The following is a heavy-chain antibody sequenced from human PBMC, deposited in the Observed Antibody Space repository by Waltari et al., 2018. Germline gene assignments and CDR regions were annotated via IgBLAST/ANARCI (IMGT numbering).Heavy chain of an antibody. CDR3: ASLRVWDY. CDR1: GFTFSSYA. Sequence: QVQLVESGGGVVQPGRYLRLSCAASGFTFSSYAMHWVRQAPGKGLEWVAVISYDGSNKYYADSVKGRFTISRDNSKNTLYLQMNSLRAEDTAVYYCASLRVWDYWGQGTLVTVSS. CDR2: ISYDGSNK. J-gene: IGHJ4*02. V-gene: IGHV3-30-3*01. D-gene: IGHD6-13*01.